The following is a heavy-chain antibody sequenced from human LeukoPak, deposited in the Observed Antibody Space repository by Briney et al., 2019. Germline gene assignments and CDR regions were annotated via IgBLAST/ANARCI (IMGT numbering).Heavy chain of an antibody. D-gene: IGHD1-7*01. J-gene: IGHJ5*02. CDR2: ISSSSSYI. CDR1: GFTFSSYS. Sequence: KPGGSLRLSCAASGFTFSSYSMNWVRQAPGKGLEWVSSISSSSSYICYADSVKGRFTISRDNAKNSLYLQMNSLRAEDTAVYYCARDLELPATEGKNWFDPWGQGTLVTVSS. V-gene: IGHV3-21*01. CDR3: ARDLELPATEGKNWFDP.